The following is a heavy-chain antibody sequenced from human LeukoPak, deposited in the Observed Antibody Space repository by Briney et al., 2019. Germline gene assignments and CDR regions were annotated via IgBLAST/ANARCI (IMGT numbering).Heavy chain of an antibody. J-gene: IGHJ4*02. CDR3: AREWGRIAVAGGPGY. D-gene: IGHD6-19*01. Sequence: GGSLRLSREASGFTFSNYAMHWVRQAPGKGLEWVALIWYDGRTEFYADSVKGRFTISRDNSENTLFLQMNSLRVEDTAVYYCAREWGRIAVAGGPGYWGQGTLVTVSS. V-gene: IGHV3-33*01. CDR2: IWYDGRTE. CDR1: GFTFSNYA.